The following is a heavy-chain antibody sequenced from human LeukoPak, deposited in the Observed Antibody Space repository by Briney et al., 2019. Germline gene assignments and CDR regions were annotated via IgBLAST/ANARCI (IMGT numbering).Heavy chain of an antibody. Sequence: SETLSLTCTVSGGSVNSYYLSWIRQPAGKTLEWIGRIYDGGSTNYNPSLKSRVTISVDTSKNQFSLKLSSVTAADTAVYYCARVDYYYDSSGYYSGGTSYRRYFDLWGRGTLVTVSS. CDR3: ARVDYYYDSSGYYSGGTSYRRYFDL. D-gene: IGHD3-22*01. V-gene: IGHV4-4*07. CDR1: GGSVNSYY. J-gene: IGHJ2*01. CDR2: IYDGGST.